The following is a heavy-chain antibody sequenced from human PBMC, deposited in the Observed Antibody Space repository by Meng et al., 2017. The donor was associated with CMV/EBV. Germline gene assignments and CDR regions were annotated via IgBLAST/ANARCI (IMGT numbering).Heavy chain of an antibody. Sequence: GGSLRLSCAASGFTFSSYEMNWVRQAPGKGLEWVSYISSSGSTMYYADSVKGRFTISRDNAKNSLYLQMNSLRAEDTAVYYCARGQAPDFNYDFWRGAFDIWGQGTMVTVSS. CDR3: ARGQAPDFNYDFWRGAFDI. V-gene: IGHV3-48*03. CDR2: ISSSGSTM. J-gene: IGHJ3*02. D-gene: IGHD3-3*01. CDR1: GFTFSSYE.